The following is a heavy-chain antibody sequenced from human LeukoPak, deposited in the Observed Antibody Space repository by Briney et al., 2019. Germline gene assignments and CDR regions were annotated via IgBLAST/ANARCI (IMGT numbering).Heavy chain of an antibody. J-gene: IGHJ4*02. D-gene: IGHD3-22*01. CDR3: ARDSGYPYYFDY. Sequence: ASVKVSCRASGYTFTAHYIHWVRQAPGQGLEWMGWINTNSGGTSYAQNFKGRITMTRDTSISTAYIELSRLRSDDTAVYYCARDSGYPYYFDYWGLGTLVTVSS. V-gene: IGHV1-2*02. CDR2: INTNSGGT. CDR1: GYTFTAHY.